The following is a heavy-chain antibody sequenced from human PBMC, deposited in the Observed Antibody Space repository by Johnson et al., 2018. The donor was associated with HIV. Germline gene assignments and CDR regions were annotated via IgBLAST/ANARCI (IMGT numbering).Heavy chain of an antibody. CDR2: ISYDGSNK. CDR1: GFTFSSYG. Sequence: QVQLVESGGGVVQPGRSVRLSCAASGFTFSSYGMHWVRQAPGKGLEWLAVISYDGSNKYYADSVKGRFTISRDNSKNTLYLQMNSLRAEDTAVYYCARGGLGNYVVAFDIWGQGTMVTVSS. J-gene: IGHJ3*02. V-gene: IGHV3-30*03. D-gene: IGHD1-7*01. CDR3: ARGGLGNYVVAFDI.